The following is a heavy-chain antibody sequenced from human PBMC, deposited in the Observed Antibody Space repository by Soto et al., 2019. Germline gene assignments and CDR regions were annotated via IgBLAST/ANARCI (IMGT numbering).Heavy chain of an antibody. Sequence: SVKVSCKASGFTFTSSAVQWVRQARGQRLEWIGWIVVGSGNTNYAQKFQERVTITRDMSTSTAYMELSSLRSEDTAVYYCTAVGEYCSGGSCYHDAFDIWGQGTMVTVSS. CDR3: TAVGEYCSGGSCYHDAFDI. V-gene: IGHV1-58*01. CDR1: GFTFTSSA. D-gene: IGHD2-15*01. J-gene: IGHJ3*02. CDR2: IVVGSGNT.